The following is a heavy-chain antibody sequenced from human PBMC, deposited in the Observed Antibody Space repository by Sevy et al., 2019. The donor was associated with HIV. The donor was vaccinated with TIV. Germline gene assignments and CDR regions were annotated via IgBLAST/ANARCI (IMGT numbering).Heavy chain of an antibody. CDR3: ARLVCSSTSCSTPYFDY. CDR2: IYYSGST. Sequence: SETLSLTCTVSGGSISSSSYYWGWIRQPPGKGLEWIGSIYYSGSTYYNPSLKSRVTISVDTSKNQFSLKLSSVTAADTDVYYCARLVCSSTSCSTPYFDYWGQGTLVTVSS. J-gene: IGHJ4*02. CDR1: GGSISSSSYY. V-gene: IGHV4-39*01. D-gene: IGHD2-2*01.